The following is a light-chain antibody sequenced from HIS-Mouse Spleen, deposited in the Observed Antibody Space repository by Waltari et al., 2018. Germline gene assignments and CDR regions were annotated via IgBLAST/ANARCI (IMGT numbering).Light chain of an antibody. V-gene: IGKV2-28*01. CDR3: MQALQTPPYT. Sequence: DIVMTQSPLSLPVTPGEPASISFRSSQSLLHSNGYNYLDWYLQKPGQPPQLLIYLGSNRASGVPDRFSGSGSGTDFPLKISRVEAEDVGVYYCMQALQTPPYTFGQGTKLEIK. CDR2: LGS. CDR1: QSLLHSNGYNY. J-gene: IGKJ2*01.